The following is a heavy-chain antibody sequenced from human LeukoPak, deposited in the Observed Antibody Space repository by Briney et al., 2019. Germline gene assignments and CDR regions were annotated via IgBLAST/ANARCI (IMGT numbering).Heavy chain of an antibody. CDR1: GGSISSYY. Sequence: SETLSLTCTVSGGSISSYYWSWIRQPPGKGLEWIGYIYYSGSTNYNPSLKSRVTISVDTSKNQFSLKLSSVTAADTAVYYCAGDVGYYDSSGYEGYFDYWGQGTLVTVSS. V-gene: IGHV4-59*01. J-gene: IGHJ4*02. D-gene: IGHD3-22*01. CDR2: IYYSGST. CDR3: AGDVGYYDSSGYEGYFDY.